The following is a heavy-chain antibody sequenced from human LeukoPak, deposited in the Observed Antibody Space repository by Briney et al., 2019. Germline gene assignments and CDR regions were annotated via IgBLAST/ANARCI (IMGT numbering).Heavy chain of an antibody. CDR3: ARDPYSGSFSDAFDI. Sequence: GGSLRLSCAASRFTFRDHFMSWIRQPPGKGLEYVSYISSSGSDTYYSDSVKGRFTISRDNAKKSLYLQMNSLRAEDTAVYYCARDPYSGSFSDAFDIWGQGTMVTVSS. D-gene: IGHD1-26*01. CDR1: RFTFRDHF. V-gene: IGHV3-11*06. CDR2: ISSSGSDT. J-gene: IGHJ3*02.